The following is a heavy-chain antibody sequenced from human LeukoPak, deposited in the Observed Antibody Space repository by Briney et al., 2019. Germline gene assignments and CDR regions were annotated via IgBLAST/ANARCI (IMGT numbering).Heavy chain of an antibody. V-gene: IGHV4-34*01. CDR1: GGSFSGYY. CDR3: ARGPMYSSSWYFDY. J-gene: IGHJ4*02. D-gene: IGHD6-13*01. CDR2: INHSGST. Sequence: SETLSLTCAVYGGSFSGYYWSWIRQPPGKGLEWIGEINHSGSTNYNPSLKSRVTMSVDTSKNQFSLRLSSVTAADTAVYYCARGPMYSSSWYFDYWGQGTLVTVSS.